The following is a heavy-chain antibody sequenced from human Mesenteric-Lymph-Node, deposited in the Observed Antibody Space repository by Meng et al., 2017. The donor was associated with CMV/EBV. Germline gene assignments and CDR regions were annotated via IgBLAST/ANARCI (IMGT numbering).Heavy chain of an antibody. V-gene: IGHV3-7*01. CDR3: ARDSSGYDY. J-gene: IGHJ4*02. Sequence: GRSLRLSCAASGFTFSSYWMSWVRQAPGKGLEWVANIKEDGSDKYYVDSVEGRFTISKDNAKNSLYLQMNSLRVEDTAVYYCARDSSGYDYWGQGALVTVSS. CDR2: IKEDGSDK. CDR1: GFTFSSYW. D-gene: IGHD3-22*01.